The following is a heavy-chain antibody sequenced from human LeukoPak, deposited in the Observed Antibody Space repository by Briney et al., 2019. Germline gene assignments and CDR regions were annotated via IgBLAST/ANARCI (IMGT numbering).Heavy chain of an antibody. D-gene: IGHD3-9*01. CDR1: GFTFSDYY. V-gene: IGHV3-11*06. CDR3: ARETYDILTGYYNLDY. CDR2: ISSSSSYI. J-gene: IGHJ4*02. Sequence: GGSLRLSCAASGFTFSDYYMSCIRQAPGKGLEWVSSISSSSSYIYYADSVKGRFTISRDNAKNSLYLQMNSLRAEDTAVYYCARETYDILTGYYNLDYWGQGTLVTVSS.